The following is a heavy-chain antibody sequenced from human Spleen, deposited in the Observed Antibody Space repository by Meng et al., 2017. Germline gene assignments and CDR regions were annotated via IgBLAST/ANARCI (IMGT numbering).Heavy chain of an antibody. CDR3: ASWIYSCGWQ. D-gene: IGHD6-19*01. J-gene: IGHJ4*02. CDR1: GGSISSIDW. V-gene: IGHV4/OR15-8*02. Sequence: VQPKESGPGLVQPSGNLSLICVVSGGSISSIDWWSWVRQPPGKGLEWIGEIYHGGDTNYNPSLKSRVTIAIDKSKNQFSLKLSSVTAADTAVYYCASWIYSCGWQWGQGALVTVSS. CDR2: IYHGGDT.